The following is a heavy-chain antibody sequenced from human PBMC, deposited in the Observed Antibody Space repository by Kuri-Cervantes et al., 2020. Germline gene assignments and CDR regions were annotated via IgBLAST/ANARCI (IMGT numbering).Heavy chain of an antibody. Sequence: GESLKISCKGSGYSFTSYWIGWVRQATGQGLEWMGWMNPNSGNTGYAQKFQGRVTMTRNNSISTAYMELSSLRSEDTAVYYCGREEGWQWRVGGGGGMDVWGQGATVTVSS. D-gene: IGHD6-19*01. CDR1: GYSFTSYW. CDR3: GREEGWQWRVGGGGGMDV. V-gene: IGHV1-8*02. CDR2: MNPNSGNT. J-gene: IGHJ6*02.